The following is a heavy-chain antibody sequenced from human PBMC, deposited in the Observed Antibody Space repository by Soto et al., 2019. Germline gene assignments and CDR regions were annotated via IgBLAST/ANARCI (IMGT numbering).Heavy chain of an antibody. J-gene: IGHJ6*02. D-gene: IGHD6-13*01. CDR3: ARDIAAAGTHYYYYGMDV. CDR2: IWYDGSNK. V-gene: IGHV3-33*01. Sequence: PGGSLRLSCAASGFTFSSYGMHWVRQAPGKGLEWVAVIWYDGSNKYYADSVKGRFTISRDNSKNMLYLQMNSLRAEDTAVYYCARDIAAAGTHYYYYGMDVWGQGTTVTVSS. CDR1: GFTFSSYG.